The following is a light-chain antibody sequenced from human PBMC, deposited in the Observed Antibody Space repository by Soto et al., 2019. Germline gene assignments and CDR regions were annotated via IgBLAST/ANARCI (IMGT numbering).Light chain of an antibody. CDR3: QQLNSYLPLT. CDR1: QGISSY. J-gene: IGKJ4*01. CDR2: AAS. Sequence: DIQLTQSPSFLSASVGDRVTITCRASQGISSYLAWYQQKPGKAPKLLINAASTLQSGVPSRFSGSGSGTEFTLTISSLQPEDFATYYCQQLNSYLPLTFGGGTKVEIK. V-gene: IGKV1-9*01.